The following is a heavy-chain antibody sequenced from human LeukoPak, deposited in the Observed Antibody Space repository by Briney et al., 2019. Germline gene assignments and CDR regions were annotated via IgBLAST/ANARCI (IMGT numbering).Heavy chain of an antibody. D-gene: IGHD6-19*01. CDR2: ICYGGTT. V-gene: IGHV4-39*01. CDR3: ARMMYGNGWNRHYFDD. Sequence: SETLSLTCTASGDSISSYNHYWGCIRQPPGKGLEWLGSICYGGTTHDNPSLKSRVTVSADTSKNQFSLRVTSATAADTAVDYCARMMYGNGWNRHYFDDWGQGALVTVSS. CDR1: GDSISSYNHY. J-gene: IGHJ4*02.